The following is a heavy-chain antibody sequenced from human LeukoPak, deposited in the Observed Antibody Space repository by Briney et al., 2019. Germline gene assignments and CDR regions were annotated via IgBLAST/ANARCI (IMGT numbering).Heavy chain of an antibody. D-gene: IGHD3-10*01. V-gene: IGHV4-39*01. J-gene: IGHJ5*02. CDR1: GGSISSGNYY. CDR2: IYDSGST. CDR3: ARHFGWFDP. Sequence: SETLSLTCTVSGGSISSGNYYWGWIRQPPGKGLEWIGSIYDSGSTYYNPSLKSRVTISVDTSKNQFSLKLNSVTAADTAVDYCARHFGWFDPWGQGTLVTVSS.